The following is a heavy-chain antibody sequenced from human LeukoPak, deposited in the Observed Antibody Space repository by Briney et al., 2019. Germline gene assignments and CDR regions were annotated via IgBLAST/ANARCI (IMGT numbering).Heavy chain of an antibody. V-gene: IGHV3-33*01. D-gene: IGHD6-13*01. CDR3: ARRSIAAAASLDY. CDR2: IWYDGSDK. J-gene: IGHJ4*02. Sequence: GGSLRLSCAASGFTFSDYGMHGVRQAPGKGLEWVALIWYDGSDKYYAGSVKGRFTISRDNSKNTLFLQMNSLRTDDTAVYYCARRSIAAAASLDYWGQGTLVTVSS. CDR1: GFTFSDYG.